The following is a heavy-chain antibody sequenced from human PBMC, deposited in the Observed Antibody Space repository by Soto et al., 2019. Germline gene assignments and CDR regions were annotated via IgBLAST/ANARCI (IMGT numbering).Heavy chain of an antibody. Sequence: PGGSLRLSCAASGFTFSSYGMHWVRQAPGKGLEWVAVIWYDGSNKYYADSVKGRLTISRDNSKNTLYLQMNSLRAEDTAVYYCAREEDSSGYGYFQHWGQGTLVTVSS. J-gene: IGHJ1*01. CDR1: GFTFSSYG. CDR2: IWYDGSNK. D-gene: IGHD3-22*01. CDR3: AREEDSSGYGYFQH. V-gene: IGHV3-33*01.